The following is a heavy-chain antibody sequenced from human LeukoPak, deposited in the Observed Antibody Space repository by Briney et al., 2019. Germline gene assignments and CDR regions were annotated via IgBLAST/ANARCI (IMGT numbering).Heavy chain of an antibody. Sequence: ASVKVSCKASGYTFTSYGISWVRQAPGQGLEWMGWISAYSGNTNYAQKLQGRVTMTTDTSTSTAYMELRSLRSDDTAVYYCARQTHYYDQFDYWGQGTLVTVSS. D-gene: IGHD3-22*01. CDR3: ARQTHYYDQFDY. V-gene: IGHV1-18*01. CDR2: ISAYSGNT. J-gene: IGHJ4*02. CDR1: GYTFTSYG.